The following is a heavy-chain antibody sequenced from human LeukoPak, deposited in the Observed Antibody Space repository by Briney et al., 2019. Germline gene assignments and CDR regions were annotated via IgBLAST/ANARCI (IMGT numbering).Heavy chain of an antibody. V-gene: IGHV1-2*02. CDR1: GCTFTDYY. CDR2: INPNSGGT. D-gene: IGHD6-6*01. Sequence: ASVKVSCKASGCTFTDYYMHWVRQAPGQGLEWMGWINPNSGGTNFAQKFQGRVAMTRDTSISTAYMELGSLRSDDTAVYYCARARWQLVPYFDSWGQATLVTVSS. J-gene: IGHJ4*02. CDR3: ARARWQLVPYFDS.